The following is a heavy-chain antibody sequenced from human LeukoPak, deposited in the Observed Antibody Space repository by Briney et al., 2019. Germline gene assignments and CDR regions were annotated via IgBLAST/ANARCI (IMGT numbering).Heavy chain of an antibody. V-gene: IGHV3-23*01. CDR2: ITSVDDST. D-gene: IGHD6-19*01. Sequence: GGSLRLSCAVSGDTFSSDAFSWVRQAPGKGLEGVSAITSVDDSTYYADSVKGRFTISRDYSKNTVHMQMNSLRAEDTALSYWAIWVRNGWPYFDYWGQGTLVTVSS. CDR1: GDTFSSDA. CDR3: AIWVRNGWPYFDY. J-gene: IGHJ4*02.